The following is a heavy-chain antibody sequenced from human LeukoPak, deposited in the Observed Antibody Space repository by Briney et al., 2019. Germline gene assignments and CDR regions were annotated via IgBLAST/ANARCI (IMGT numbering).Heavy chain of an antibody. CDR1: GFTFDDYG. Sequence: GGSLRLSCAASGFTFDDYGMHWVRQAPGKGLEWVSGISWNSGGIGYADSVKGQFTISRDNSKNTLYLQMNSLRAEDTAVYYCARIPIVLITSGGYWGQGTLVTVSS. V-gene: IGHV3-9*01. CDR3: ARIPIVLITSGGY. D-gene: IGHD3-22*01. J-gene: IGHJ4*02. CDR2: ISWNSGGI.